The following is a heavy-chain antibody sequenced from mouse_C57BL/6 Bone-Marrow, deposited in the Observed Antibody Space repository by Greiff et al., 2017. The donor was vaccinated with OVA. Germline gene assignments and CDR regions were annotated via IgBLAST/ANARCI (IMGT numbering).Heavy chain of an antibody. CDR3: ARYNGSQYFDY. V-gene: IGHV1-42*01. D-gene: IGHD1-1*01. J-gene: IGHJ2*01. Sequence: VQLQQSGPELVKPGASVKISCKASGYSFTGYYMNWVKQSPEKSLEWIGEINPSTGGTTYNQKFKAKATLTVDKSSSTAYMQLKSLTSEDSAVYYCARYNGSQYFDYWGQGTTLTVSS. CDR1: GYSFTGYY. CDR2: INPSTGGT.